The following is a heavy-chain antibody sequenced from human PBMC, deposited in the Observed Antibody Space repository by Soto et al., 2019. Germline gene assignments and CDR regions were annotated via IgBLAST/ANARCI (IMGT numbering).Heavy chain of an antibody. CDR2: MNPNSGHT. J-gene: IGHJ4*02. D-gene: IGHD3-22*01. V-gene: IGHV1-8*01. CDR3: SIQLQDSSGYYYPPTDDD. CDR1: GYTFTRYD. Sequence: ASVKVSCKASGYTFTRYDINWVRQAAGQGLEWMGWMNPNSGHTGYARKFQGRITMTRDTSMSTAYMELSSLRSDDTAVYYCSIQLQDSSGYYYPPTDDDWGQGTLVTVSS.